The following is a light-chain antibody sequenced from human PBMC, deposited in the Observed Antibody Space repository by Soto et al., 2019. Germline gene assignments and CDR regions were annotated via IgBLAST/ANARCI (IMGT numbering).Light chain of an antibody. CDR1: SSDVGGYNY. CDR3: SSYTSSSTGV. V-gene: IGLV2-14*01. Sequence: QSVLTQPASVSGSPGQSITISCTGTSSDVGGYNYVSWYQQHPGKAPKLMIYDVSNRPSGVSNRFPGSKSGNTASLTISGLQAEDEADYYCSSYTSSSTGVFGTGTKVTVL. CDR2: DVS. J-gene: IGLJ1*01.